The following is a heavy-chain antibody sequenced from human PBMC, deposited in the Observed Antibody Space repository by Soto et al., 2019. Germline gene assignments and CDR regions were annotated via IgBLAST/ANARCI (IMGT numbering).Heavy chain of an antibody. V-gene: IGHV4-30-2*01. CDR1: GGSLSGATYS. J-gene: IGHJ4*02. CDR3: ARSREFDY. CDR2: IFPSGTT. Sequence: NPSETLSLTCGVSGGSLSGATYSWNWIRQPPGKGLEWIGYIFPSGTTYYNPSLESRVTISIDVSKNQFSLSLRSLTAADTAVYYCARSREFDYWSQGTLVTVSS.